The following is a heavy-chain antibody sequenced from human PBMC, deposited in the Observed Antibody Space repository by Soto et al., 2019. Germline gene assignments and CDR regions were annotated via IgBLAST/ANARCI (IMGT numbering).Heavy chain of an antibody. CDR1: GFSLSNNG. J-gene: IGHJ6*02. CDR2: ISYDGNNK. CDR3: AKGGRGTYLTYSYYYGMDV. D-gene: IGHD1-26*01. V-gene: IGHV3-30*18. Sequence: RRLSCAASGFSLSNNGMHWVRQAPGKGLEWVAVISYDGNNKYYADSVKGRFTISRDNSKNTVYLEMNNLRAEDTAMYYCAKGGRGTYLTYSYYYGMDVWGPGTTVTVSS.